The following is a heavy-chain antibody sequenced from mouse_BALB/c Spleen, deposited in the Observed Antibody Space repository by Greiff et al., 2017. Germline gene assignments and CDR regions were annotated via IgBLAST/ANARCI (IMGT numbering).Heavy chain of an antibody. V-gene: IGHV5-17*02. D-gene: IGHD1-1*01. Sequence: EVKLVESGGGLVQPGGSRKLSCAASGFTFSSFGMHWVRQAPGKGLEWVAYISSGSSTIYYADTVKGRFTISRDNSKNTLFLQMTSLRSEDTAMYYCAVSYCYGSSYYAMDYWGQGTSVTVSS. J-gene: IGHJ4*01. CDR1: GFTFSSFG. CDR3: AVSYCYGSSYYAMDY. CDR2: ISSGSSTI.